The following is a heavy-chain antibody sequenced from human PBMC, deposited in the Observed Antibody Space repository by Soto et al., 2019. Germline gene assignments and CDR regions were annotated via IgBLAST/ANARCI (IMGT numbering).Heavy chain of an antibody. D-gene: IGHD1-7*01. Sequence: EVQLVESGGGLVQPGGSLRLSCAASGFTFSSYAMHWVRQAPVEGLEYVSAISSNGGSTYYANSVKGRFTISRDNSKNTLYLQMGSMRAEDMAVYYCSRGLELLYAFDIWGQGTMVTVSS. CDR1: GFTFSSYA. V-gene: IGHV3-64*01. J-gene: IGHJ3*02. CDR3: SRGLELLYAFDI. CDR2: ISSNGGST.